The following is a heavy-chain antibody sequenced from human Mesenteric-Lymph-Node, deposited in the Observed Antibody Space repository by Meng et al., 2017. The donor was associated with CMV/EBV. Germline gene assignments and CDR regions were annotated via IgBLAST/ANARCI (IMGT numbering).Heavy chain of an antibody. J-gene: IGHJ6*02. CDR1: GFTFSGSA. D-gene: IGHD2-2*01. CDR3: TRDRGDIVVVPAAPIYGMDV. CDR2: IRSKANSYAT. Sequence: GESLKISCAASGFTFSGSAMHWVRQASGKGLEWVGRIRSKANSYATAYAASVKGRFTISRDDSKNTAYLQMNSLKTEDTAVYYCTRDRGDIVVVPAAPIYGMDVWGQGTTVTVSS. V-gene: IGHV3-73*01.